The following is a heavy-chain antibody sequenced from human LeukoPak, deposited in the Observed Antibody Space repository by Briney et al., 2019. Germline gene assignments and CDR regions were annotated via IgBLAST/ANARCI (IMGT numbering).Heavy chain of an antibody. CDR2: IGSNGGST. V-gene: IGHV3-64*02. Sequence: GGSLRLSCAASGFTFNSYAMHWVRQAPGKGLEYVSVIGSNGGSTYYADSVKGRFTISRDNSKNTLYLQMGNLRAEDMAVYYCARSNCSTTDCLFNAFDIWGQGTMVTVSS. CDR1: GFTFNSYA. D-gene: IGHD2-2*01. CDR3: ARSNCSTTDCLFNAFDI. J-gene: IGHJ3*02.